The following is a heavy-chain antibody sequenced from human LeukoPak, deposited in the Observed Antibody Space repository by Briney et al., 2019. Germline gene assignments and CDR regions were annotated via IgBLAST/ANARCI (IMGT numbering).Heavy chain of an antibody. CDR1: GGSISGGSYY. V-gene: IGHV4-61*02. CDR2: IQTSGNT. CDR3: ARGRRGPYYFDY. J-gene: IGHJ4*02. Sequence: PSETLSLTCTVSGGSISGGSYYWNWIRQPAGKGLEWVGRIQTSGNTNYSPSLESRVTISDTSRNQFSLSLSSVTAADTAVYYCARGRRGPYYFDYWGQGTLVTVSS. D-gene: IGHD1-14*01.